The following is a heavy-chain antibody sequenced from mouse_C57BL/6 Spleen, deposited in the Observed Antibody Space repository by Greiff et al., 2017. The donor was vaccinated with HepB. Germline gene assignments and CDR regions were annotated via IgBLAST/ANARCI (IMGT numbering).Heavy chain of an antibody. CDR1: GYAFSSSW. CDR3: ARGPLLRWGDY. CDR2: IYPGDGDT. D-gene: IGHD1-1*01. V-gene: IGHV1-82*01. J-gene: IGHJ4*01. Sequence: QVQLQQSGPELVKPGASVKISCKASGYAFSSSWMNWVKQRPGKGLEWIGRIYPGDGDTNYNGKFKGKATLTADKSSSTAYMQLSSLTSEDSAVYFCARGPLLRWGDYWGQGTSVTVSS.